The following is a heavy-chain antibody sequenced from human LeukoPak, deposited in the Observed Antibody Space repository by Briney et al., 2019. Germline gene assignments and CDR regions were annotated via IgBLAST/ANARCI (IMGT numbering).Heavy chain of an antibody. CDR3: AKDLYSSSYYYYYGMDV. CDR1: GFTFDDYA. CDR2: ISWDGGST. D-gene: IGHD6-13*01. J-gene: IGHJ6*04. V-gene: IGHV3-43D*04. Sequence: GGSLRLSCAASGFTFDDYAMHWVRQAPGKGLEWVSLISWDGGSTYYADSVKGRFTTSRDNSKNSLYLQMNSLRAEDTALYYCAKDLYSSSYYYYYGMDVWGKGTTVTVSS.